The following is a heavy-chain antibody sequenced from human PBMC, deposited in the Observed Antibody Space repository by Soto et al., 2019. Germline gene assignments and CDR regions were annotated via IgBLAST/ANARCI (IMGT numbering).Heavy chain of an antibody. V-gene: IGHV3-7*01. CDR2: IKQNGTEK. CDR1: GFSFSSYW. J-gene: IGHJ6*02. Sequence: EVQLVESGGGLVQPGGSLRLSCLTSGFSFSSYWMSWVRQAPGKGLEWVANIKQNGTEKFYVDSVKGRFTISRDNAKNSLYLEMNSLRAEDTAVYYCAREKWLQFYFYYGLDVWGQGTTVTVS. D-gene: IGHD4-4*01. CDR3: AREKWLQFYFYYGLDV.